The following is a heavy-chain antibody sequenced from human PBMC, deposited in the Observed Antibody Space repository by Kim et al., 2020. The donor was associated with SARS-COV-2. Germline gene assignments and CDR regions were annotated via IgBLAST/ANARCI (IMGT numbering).Heavy chain of an antibody. CDR1: GFTFSSYA. Sequence: GGSLRLSCAASGFTFSSYAMSWVRQAPGKGLEWVSVIYSGGSSTYYADSVKGRFTISRDNSKNTLYLQMNSLRAEDTAVYYCAKDSDPKLPLFSSWGQGTLVTVSS. V-gene: IGHV3-23*03. D-gene: IGHD2-2*01. J-gene: IGHJ4*02. CDR3: AKDSDPKLPLFSS. CDR2: IYSGGSST.